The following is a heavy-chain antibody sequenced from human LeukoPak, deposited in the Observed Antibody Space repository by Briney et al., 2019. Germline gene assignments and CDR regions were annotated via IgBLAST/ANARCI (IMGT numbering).Heavy chain of an antibody. V-gene: IGHV3-30*03. CDR2: ISYDGSYK. CDR1: EFTFSTYG. CDR3: VRGDYGDYTLFDY. Sequence: GRSLRLSCAASEFTFSTYGMHWVRQAPGKGLEWVAVISYDGSYKFYADSVKGRFTISRDNSKSTLYLQMNSLRAEDTAVYYCVRGDYGDYTLFDYWGQGTLVTVSS. D-gene: IGHD4-17*01. J-gene: IGHJ4*02.